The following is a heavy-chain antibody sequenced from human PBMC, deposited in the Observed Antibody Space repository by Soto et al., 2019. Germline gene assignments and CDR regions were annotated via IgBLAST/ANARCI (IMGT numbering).Heavy chain of an antibody. D-gene: IGHD4-4*01. J-gene: IGHJ4*02. Sequence: SETLSLTCAAYGGSFSGYYWSWIRQPPGKGLEWIGEINHSGSTNYNPSLKSRVTISVDTSKNQFSLKLSSVTAADTAVYYCARARYSWFDYWGQGTLVTVSS. CDR2: INHSGST. V-gene: IGHV4-34*01. CDR1: GGSFSGYY. CDR3: ARARYSWFDY.